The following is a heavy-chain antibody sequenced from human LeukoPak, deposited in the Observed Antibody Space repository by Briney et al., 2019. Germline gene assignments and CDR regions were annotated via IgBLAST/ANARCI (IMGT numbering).Heavy chain of an antibody. D-gene: IGHD3-22*01. CDR3: AKDFPQVPQDYYDSICYFDY. CDR1: GFTFSSYW. Sequence: GGSLRLSCAASGFTFSSYWMSWVRQAPGKGLEWVSAISGSGGSTYYADSVKGRFTISRDNSKNTLYLQMNSLRAEDTAVYYCAKDFPQVPQDYYDSICYFDYWGQGTLVTVSS. J-gene: IGHJ4*02. CDR2: ISGSGGST. V-gene: IGHV3-23*01.